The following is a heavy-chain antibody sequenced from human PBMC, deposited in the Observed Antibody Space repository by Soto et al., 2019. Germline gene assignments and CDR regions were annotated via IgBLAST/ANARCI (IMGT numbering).Heavy chain of an antibody. V-gene: IGHV1-3*01. CDR2: INAGNGNT. CDR1: GYTFTSYA. Sequence: QVPLVQSGAEVKKPGASVKVSCKASGYTFTSYAMHWVRQAPGQRLEWMGWINAGNGNTKYSQKFQGRVTITRDTSASTAYMELSRLRSEDTAVYYCASTMVRGVITGRFDYWGQGTLVTVSS. J-gene: IGHJ4*02. CDR3: ASTMVRGVITGRFDY. D-gene: IGHD3-10*01.